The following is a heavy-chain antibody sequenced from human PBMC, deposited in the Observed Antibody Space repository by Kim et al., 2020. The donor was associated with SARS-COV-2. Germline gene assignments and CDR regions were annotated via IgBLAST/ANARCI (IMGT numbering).Heavy chain of an antibody. CDR2: IYHSGST. D-gene: IGHD2-21*02. V-gene: IGHV4-38-2*02. J-gene: IGHJ4*02. CDR3: ASIVVVTATPRYYFDY. Sequence: SETLSLTCTVSGYSISSGYYWGWIRQPPGKGLEWIGSIYHSGSTYYNPSLKSRVTISVDTSKNQFSLKLSSVTAADTAVYYCASIVVVTATPRYYFDYWGQGTLVTVSS. CDR1: GYSISSGYY.